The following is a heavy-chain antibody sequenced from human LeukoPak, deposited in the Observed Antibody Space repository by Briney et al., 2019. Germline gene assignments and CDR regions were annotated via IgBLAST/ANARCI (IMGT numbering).Heavy chain of an antibody. J-gene: IGHJ4*02. CDR3: ARRIGGSAEIDY. CDR1: GVSISSSSYY. Sequence: SETLSLTCTVSGVSISSSSYYWNWIRQPPGKGLEWIGNIKYGGSTYYNPSLKSRVTISVDTSKNQFSLKLSSATAADTAVFYCARRIGGSAEIDYWGQGTLVTVSS. CDR2: IKYGGST. D-gene: IGHD1-26*01. V-gene: IGHV4-39*01.